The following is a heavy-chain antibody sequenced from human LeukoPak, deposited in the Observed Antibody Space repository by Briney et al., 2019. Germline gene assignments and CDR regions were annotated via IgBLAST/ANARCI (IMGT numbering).Heavy chain of an antibody. J-gene: IGHJ4*02. V-gene: IGHV4-34*01. CDR2: INHSGNT. CDR1: GGSFSGYY. D-gene: IGHD3-22*01. CDR3: ARGPYDSSRD. Sequence: PSETLSLTRAVYGGSFSGYYWSWIRQPPGKGLEWIGEINHSGNTNYNPSLKSRVTISVDTSKNQFSLKLSSVTAADTAVYYCARGPYDSSRDWGQGTLVTVSS.